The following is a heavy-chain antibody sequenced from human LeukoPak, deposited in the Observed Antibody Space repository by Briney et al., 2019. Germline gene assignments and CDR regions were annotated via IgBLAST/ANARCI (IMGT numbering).Heavy chain of an antibody. D-gene: IGHD3-10*01. V-gene: IGHV4-39*01. J-gene: IGHJ4*02. CDR2: IYYSGST. CDR1: GGFISSRSYY. CDR3: ARSPYGSGSYSH. Sequence: SETLSLTCTVSGGFISSRSYYWGWIRQPPGKGLEWIGSIYYSGSTNYNPSLNSRVTISVDTSENEFSLKLGSVTAADTALYYCARSPYGSGSYSHWGQGTLVTISS.